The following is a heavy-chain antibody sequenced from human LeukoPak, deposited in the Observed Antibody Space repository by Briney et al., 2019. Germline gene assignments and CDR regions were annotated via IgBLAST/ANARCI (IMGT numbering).Heavy chain of an antibody. CDR3: ARVAQGWELHYFDY. D-gene: IGHD1-26*01. CDR2: INPSGGST. J-gene: IGHJ4*02. CDR1: GYTLTELS. Sequence: ASVKVSCKVSGYTLTELSMHWVRQAPGQGLEWMGIINPSGGSTSYAQKFQGRVTMTRDTSTSTVYMELSSLRSEDTAVYYCARVAQGWELHYFDYWGQGTLVTVSS. V-gene: IGHV1-46*01.